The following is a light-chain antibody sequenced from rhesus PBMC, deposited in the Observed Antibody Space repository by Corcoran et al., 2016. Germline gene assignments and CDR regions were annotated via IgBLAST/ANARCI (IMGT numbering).Light chain of an antibody. CDR1: QSISSW. CDR3: LQDSSSPFT. J-gene: IGKJ3*01. CDR2: KAS. V-gene: IGKV1-22*01. Sequence: DIQMTQSPSSLSASVGDTVTITCRASQSISSWLDWYQQKPGKPPKLLINKASSLQIGVPSRFSGSGSGTDFTLTVSSLQPEDFATSYCLQDSSSPFTFGPGTKLDIK.